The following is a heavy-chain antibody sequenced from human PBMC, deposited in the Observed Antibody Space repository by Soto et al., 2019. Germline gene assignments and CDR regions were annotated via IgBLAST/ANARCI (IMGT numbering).Heavy chain of an antibody. CDR3: ARGHIPVYGPVPDYFDS. CDR1: GGSLRGSY. V-gene: IGHV4-34*02. Sequence: QVHLQQWGAGLLKPSETLSLTCGVYGGSLRGSYWSWIRQPPGKALEWLGKVTHSGSTTFNPSLKSRVSVSVDTSDNQFSLKLTSVTAADTAVYYCARGHIPVYGPVPDYFDSWGQGTRVTVSS. J-gene: IGHJ4*02. CDR2: VTHSGST. D-gene: IGHD2-21*01.